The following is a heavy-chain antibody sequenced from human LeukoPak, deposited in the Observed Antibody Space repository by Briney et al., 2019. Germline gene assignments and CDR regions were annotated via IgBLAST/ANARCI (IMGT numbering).Heavy chain of an antibody. CDR3: TTDRILYCSSTSCYRGLDY. D-gene: IGHD2-2*02. CDR2: IKSKTDGGTT. J-gene: IGHJ4*02. CDR1: GFTLSNAW. Sequence: GGSLRLSCAASGFTLSNAWMSWVRQAPGKGLEWVGRIKSKTDGGTTDYAAPVKGRFTISRDDSKNTLYLQMNSLKTEDTAVYYCTTDRILYCSSTSCYRGLDYWGQGTLVTVSS. V-gene: IGHV3-15*01.